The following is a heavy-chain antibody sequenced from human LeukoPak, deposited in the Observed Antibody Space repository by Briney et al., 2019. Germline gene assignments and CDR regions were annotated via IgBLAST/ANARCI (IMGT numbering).Heavy chain of an antibody. V-gene: IGHV3-7*01. J-gene: IGHJ3*02. Sequence: QPGGSLRLSCAASGFTFSSYWMSWVRQAPGKGLEWVANIKQGGSEKYYADSVKGRFTISRDNAKNSLYLQMNSLRAEETAVYYCAREVVLWFVTSDAFDIWGQGTMVTVSS. CDR2: IKQGGSEK. CDR3: AREVVLWFVTSDAFDI. CDR1: GFTFSSYW. D-gene: IGHD3-10*01.